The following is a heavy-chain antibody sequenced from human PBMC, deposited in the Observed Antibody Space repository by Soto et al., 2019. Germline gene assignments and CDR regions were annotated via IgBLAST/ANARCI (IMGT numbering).Heavy chain of an antibody. CDR1: GFAFSSYA. V-gene: IGHV3-64D*06. Sequence: PGGSXRLSCSASGFAFSSYAMHWVRQTPGKGLEYVSAISPQGGRTYYADSVKGRFTISRDDSKNTVYLQMSSLRPDDTAVYYCVNMMIARGAFDFWGQGTLVTVSS. CDR2: ISPQGGRT. D-gene: IGHD2-21*01. J-gene: IGHJ4*02. CDR3: VNMMIARGAFDF.